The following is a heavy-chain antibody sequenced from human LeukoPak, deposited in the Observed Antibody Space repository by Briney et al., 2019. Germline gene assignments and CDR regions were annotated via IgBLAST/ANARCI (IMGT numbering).Heavy chain of an antibody. Sequence: PSETLSLTCAVSGGSISSYYWTWIRQPPGKGLEWVGYIQNSAIYRAMIKSSPSLQSRVSLSIDTSKNQVSLTVNSVTAADTAVYYCARLSSTLYYSMDVWGPGTAVTVSS. J-gene: IGHJ6*02. CDR3: ARLSSTLYYSMDV. CDR1: GGSISSYY. CDR2: IQNSAIYRAMI. D-gene: IGHD6-6*01. V-gene: IGHV4-59*08.